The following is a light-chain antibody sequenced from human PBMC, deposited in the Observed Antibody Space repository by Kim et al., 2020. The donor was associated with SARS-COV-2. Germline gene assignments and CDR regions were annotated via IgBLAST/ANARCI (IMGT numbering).Light chain of an antibody. CDR2: DVN. J-gene: IGLJ1*01. CDR3: CSYAGSPYV. V-gene: IGLV2-11*01. Sequence: PGQSVTISCTGTSSDVGGYDFVSWYQHHPGRAPKVIIYDVNKRPSGFPDRFSGSKSGNTASLTISGLQADDEADYFCCSYAGSPYVLGSGTKVTVL. CDR1: SSDVGGYDF.